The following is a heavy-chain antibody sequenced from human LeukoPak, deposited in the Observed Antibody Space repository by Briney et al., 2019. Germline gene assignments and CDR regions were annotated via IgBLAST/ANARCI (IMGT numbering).Heavy chain of an antibody. J-gene: IGHJ4*02. CDR1: GFTFSSYA. D-gene: IGHD3-9*01. Sequence: PGGSLRLSCAVSGFTFSSYAMSWVRQAPGKGREWVSDISGSVGSTYYADSVKGRFTISRDNSKNTLYLQMNSLRVEDTAVYYCAKVNWPAPLNGYSYFDYWGQGTLVTVSS. CDR2: ISGSVGST. V-gene: IGHV3-23*01. CDR3: AKVNWPAPLNGYSYFDY.